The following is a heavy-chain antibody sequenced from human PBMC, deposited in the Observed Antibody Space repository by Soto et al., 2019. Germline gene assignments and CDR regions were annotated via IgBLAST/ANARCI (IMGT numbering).Heavy chain of an antibody. Sequence: SETLSLTCAVYGGSFSGYYWSWIRQPPGKGLEWIGEINHSGSTNYNPSLKSRVTISVDTSKNQFSLKLSSVTAADTAVYYCARHDCSSTSCYFSSWFDPWGQGTLVTVSS. CDR2: INHSGST. CDR3: ARHDCSSTSCYFSSWFDP. J-gene: IGHJ5*02. V-gene: IGHV4-34*01. D-gene: IGHD2-2*01. CDR1: GGSFSGYY.